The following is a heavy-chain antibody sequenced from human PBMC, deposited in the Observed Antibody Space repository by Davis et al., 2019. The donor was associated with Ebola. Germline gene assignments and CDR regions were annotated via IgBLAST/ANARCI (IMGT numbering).Heavy chain of an antibody. CDR3: ARVAGSYYFDY. J-gene: IGHJ4*02. D-gene: IGHD1-26*01. CDR2: ISWDGGST. Sequence: PGGSLRLSCAASGFTFDDYAMHWVRQAPGKGLEWVSLISWDGGSTYYADSVKGRFTISRDNSKNSLYLQMNSLRTEDTAVYYCARVAGSYYFDYWGQGTLVTVSS. V-gene: IGHV3-43*02. CDR1: GFTFDDYA.